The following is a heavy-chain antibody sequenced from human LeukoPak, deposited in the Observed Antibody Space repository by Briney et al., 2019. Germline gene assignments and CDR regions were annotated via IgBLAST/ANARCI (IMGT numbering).Heavy chain of an antibody. CDR3: ARDRAYESDSSGYYVSFEDY. CDR1: RFTFSRYW. D-gene: IGHD3-22*01. V-gene: IGHV3-7*05. Sequence: PGGVLRLSCAASRFTFSRYWMSWVRQAPGKGLEWVANIKQDGSESYYVDSVSGRFTISRDNAKNSLFLEMNRLRAEDTAVYYCARDRAYESDSSGYYVSFEDYWGQGTLVTVSS. J-gene: IGHJ4*02. CDR2: IKQDGSES.